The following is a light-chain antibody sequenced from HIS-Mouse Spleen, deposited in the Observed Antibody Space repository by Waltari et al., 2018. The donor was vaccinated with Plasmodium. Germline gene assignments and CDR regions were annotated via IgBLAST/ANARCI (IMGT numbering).Light chain of an antibody. Sequence: EIVLTQSPGTLSLSPGERATLSCGASQSVSSSYFAWYQQKPGQAHSVLNYGASSRATGIPDRFSCSGSGTDFTLTISRLEPEDFAVYYCQQYGSSSWTFGQGTKVEIK. V-gene: IGKV3-20*01. CDR1: QSVSSSY. J-gene: IGKJ1*01. CDR3: QQYGSSSWT. CDR2: GAS.